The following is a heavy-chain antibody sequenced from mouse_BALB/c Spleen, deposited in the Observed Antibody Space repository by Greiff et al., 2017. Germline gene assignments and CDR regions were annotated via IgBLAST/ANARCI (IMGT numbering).Heavy chain of an antibody. D-gene: IGHD2-14*01. CDR1: GYTFTDYE. V-gene: IGHV1-15*01. J-gene: IGHJ2*01. CDR3: VRRGFDY. CDR2: IDPETGGT. Sequence: VQLQQSGAELVRPGASVTLSCKASGYTFTDYEMHWVKQTPVHGLEWIGAIDPETGGTAYNQKFKGKATLTADKSSSTAYMELRSLTSEDSAVYYSVRRGFDYWGQGTTLTVSS.